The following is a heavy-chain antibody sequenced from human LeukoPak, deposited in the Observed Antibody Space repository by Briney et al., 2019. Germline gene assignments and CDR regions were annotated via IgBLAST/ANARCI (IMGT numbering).Heavy chain of an antibody. CDR3: ARSRVVSPYDFWSGHDY. J-gene: IGHJ4*02. CDR1: GYTSTGYY. CDR2: INPNSGGT. Sequence: APVKVSCKASGYTSTGYYMHWVRQAPGQGLEWMGWINPNSGGTNYAQKFQGRVTMTRDTSISTAYMELSRLRSDDTAVYYCARSRVVSPYDFWSGHDYWGQGTLVTVSS. D-gene: IGHD3-3*01. V-gene: IGHV1-2*02.